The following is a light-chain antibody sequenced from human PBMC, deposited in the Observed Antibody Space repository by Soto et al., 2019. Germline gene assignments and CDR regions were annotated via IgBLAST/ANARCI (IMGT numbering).Light chain of an antibody. V-gene: IGKV3-15*01. Sequence: IVMTQSPATLSVSPWERATLSCRASQSVSSILAWYQQKPGQAPRLLIYGASTRATGLPARFSGSGSGTEFTLTISSLQSEDFAVYYCQQYNYWPRTFGQGTNVEIK. CDR3: QQYNYWPRT. J-gene: IGKJ1*01. CDR1: QSVSSI. CDR2: GAS.